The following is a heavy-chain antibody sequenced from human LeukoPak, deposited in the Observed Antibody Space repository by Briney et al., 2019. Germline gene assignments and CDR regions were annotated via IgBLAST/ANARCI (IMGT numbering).Heavy chain of an antibody. V-gene: IGHV5-51*01. CDR2: IYPGDSDT. D-gene: IGHD2-2*01. J-gene: IGHJ4*02. CDR3: ARRQGCSSTSCPPDY. CDR1: GSSFTTYW. Sequence: GESLKISCRGSGSSFTTYWIGWVRQMPGKGLEWMGIIYPGDSDTRYTPSFQGQVTMSADKSINTAYLQWSSLKASDTAMYYCARRQGCSSTSCPPDYWGQGTLVTVSP.